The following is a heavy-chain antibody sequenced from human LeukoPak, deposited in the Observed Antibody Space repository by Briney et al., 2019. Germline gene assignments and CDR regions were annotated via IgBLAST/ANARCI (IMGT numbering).Heavy chain of an antibody. J-gene: IGHJ6*03. CDR3: ARVGAYYYMDV. D-gene: IGHD4/OR15-4a*01. CDR1: GGTFSSYA. Sequence: SVKVSCKASGGTFSSYAISRVRQAPGQGLEWMGGIIPIFGTANYAQKFQGRVTITTDESTSTAYMELSSLRSEDTAVYYCARVGAYYYMDVWGKGTTVTVSS. CDR2: IIPIFGTA. V-gene: IGHV1-69*05.